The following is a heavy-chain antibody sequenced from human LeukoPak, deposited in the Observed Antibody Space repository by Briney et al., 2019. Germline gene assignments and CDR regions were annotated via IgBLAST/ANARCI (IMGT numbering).Heavy chain of an antibody. J-gene: IGHJ4*02. Sequence: PSETLSLTCTVSGGSISSSSYYWRWVRQPPGKGLEWIERIYYSGSTYYHPSLKSRVSISVDTPKNQSALKLSSVTAADTAVYYCARQVPYGSGSYYNGLYYFDYWGQGTLVTVSS. CDR1: GGSISSSSYY. V-gene: IGHV4-39*01. D-gene: IGHD3-10*01. CDR2: IYYSGST. CDR3: ARQVPYGSGSYYNGLYYFDY.